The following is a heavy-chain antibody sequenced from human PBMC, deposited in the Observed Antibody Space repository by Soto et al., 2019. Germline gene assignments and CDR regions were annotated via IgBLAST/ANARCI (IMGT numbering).Heavy chain of an antibody. D-gene: IGHD6-19*01. V-gene: IGHV4-59*01. J-gene: IGHJ4*02. CDR2: FYYSGST. Sequence: SETLSLTCTVSGLSISSYYWSWIRQPPGKGLEWIGCFYYSGSTNYNPSLKSRVTISVDTSKKQLSLKLSSVTAADTAVYYCARGGWKLFDYWGQGTLVTVS. CDR1: GLSISSYY. CDR3: ARGGWKLFDY.